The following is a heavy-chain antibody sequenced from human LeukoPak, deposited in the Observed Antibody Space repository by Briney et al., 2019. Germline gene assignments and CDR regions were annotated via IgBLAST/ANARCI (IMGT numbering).Heavy chain of an antibody. V-gene: IGHV3-23*01. Sequence: GGSLSLSCAASGFTLSSYSLMWVSQAAGKGREWVSVISGSGGSTYYADSVKGRFTISRDNSKNTLYLQMNSLRAEDTAIYYCAKVPRMTTVTNFDYWGQGTLVTVSS. D-gene: IGHD4-17*01. J-gene: IGHJ4*02. CDR1: GFTLSSYS. CDR3: AKVPRMTTVTNFDY. CDR2: ISGSGGST.